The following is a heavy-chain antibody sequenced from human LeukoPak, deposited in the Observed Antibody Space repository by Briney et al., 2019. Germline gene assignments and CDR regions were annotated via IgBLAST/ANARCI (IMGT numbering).Heavy chain of an antibody. J-gene: IGHJ5*02. D-gene: IGHD2-2*01. V-gene: IGHV4-34*01. CDR2: INARGDT. CDR1: GWSFNDYY. CDR3: ARGQVPAARGYNWFDP. Sequence: SETLSLTCAVYGWSFNDYYWNWIRQPPGKGLEWIGEINARGDTNYNPSLKSRVTISVDTSEKQFSLRLTSMIAADTALYYCARGQVPAARGYNWFDPWGQGTLVTVSS.